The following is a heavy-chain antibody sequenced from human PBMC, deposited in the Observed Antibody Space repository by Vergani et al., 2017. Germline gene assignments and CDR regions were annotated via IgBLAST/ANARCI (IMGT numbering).Heavy chain of an antibody. J-gene: IGHJ5*02. CDR3: ARSIVVVPAAMSFDP. D-gene: IGHD2-2*01. V-gene: IGHV5-51*03. CDR1: GYSFTSYW. Sequence: EVQLVQSGAEVKKPGESLKISCKGSGYSFTSYWIGWVRQMPGKGLEWMGIIYPGDSDTRYSPSFQGQVTISAVKSISTAYLQWSSLKASDTAMYYCARSIVVVPAAMSFDPWGQGTLVTVSS. CDR2: IYPGDSDT.